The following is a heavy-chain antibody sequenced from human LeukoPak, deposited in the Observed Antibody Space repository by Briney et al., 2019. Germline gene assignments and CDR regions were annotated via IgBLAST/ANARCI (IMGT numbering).Heavy chain of an antibody. V-gene: IGHV3-11*01. J-gene: IGHJ4*02. D-gene: IGHD6-19*01. Sequence: GGSLRLSCAASGFTFSDYYMSWIRQAPGKGLEWVSYISSSGSTIYYADSVKGRFTISWDNAKNSLYLQMNSLRAEDTAVYYCARRSYGRIAVAGHFDYWGQGTLVTVSS. CDR3: ARRSYGRIAVAGHFDY. CDR2: ISSSGSTI. CDR1: GFTFSDYY.